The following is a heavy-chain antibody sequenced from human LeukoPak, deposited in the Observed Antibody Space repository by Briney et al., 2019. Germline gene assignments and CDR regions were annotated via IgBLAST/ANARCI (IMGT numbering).Heavy chain of an antibody. CDR2: IYTSGST. V-gene: IGHV4-4*07. J-gene: IGHJ6*02. Sequence: SDTLSLTCTVSGGSISSYYWSWIRQPAGKGLEWIGRIYTSGSTNYNPSLKSRVTMSVDTSKNQFSLKLSSVTAADTAVYYCARASPGEIMDSGSYYYYYGMDVWGQGTTVTVSS. CDR1: GGSISSYY. CDR3: ARASPGEIMDSGSYYYYYGMDV. D-gene: IGHD1-26*01.